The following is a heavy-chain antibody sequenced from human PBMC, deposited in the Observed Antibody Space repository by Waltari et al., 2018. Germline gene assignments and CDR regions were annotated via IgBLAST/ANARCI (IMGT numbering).Heavy chain of an antibody. V-gene: IGHV3-20*04. CDR2: INWNGGST. J-gene: IGHJ4*02. D-gene: IGHD2-15*01. CDR3: AREKLMGEYIDY. CDR1: GFTFDDHG. Sequence: EVQLVESGGGVRRTGGSLRLSCAASGFTFDDHGMRWVRQAPGKGLEWVSSINWNGGSTCYADSVRGRFTISRDNAKNSLYLQMNSLRADDTALYYCAREKLMGEYIDYWGQGTLVTVSS.